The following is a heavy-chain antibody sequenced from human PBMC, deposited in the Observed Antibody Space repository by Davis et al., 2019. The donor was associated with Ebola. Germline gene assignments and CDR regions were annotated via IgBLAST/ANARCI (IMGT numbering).Heavy chain of an antibody. CDR2: ISSNGGST. V-gene: IGHV3-64*04. D-gene: IGHD3-3*01. CDR1: GFTFSSYA. Sequence: GESLKISCSASGFTFSSYAMHWVRQAPGKGLEYVSAISSNGGSTYYADSVKGRFTISRDNSKNTLYLQMNSLRAEDTAVYYCAKLYPYYDFWSGSDPWGQGTLVTVSS. CDR3: AKLYPYYDFWSGSDP. J-gene: IGHJ5*02.